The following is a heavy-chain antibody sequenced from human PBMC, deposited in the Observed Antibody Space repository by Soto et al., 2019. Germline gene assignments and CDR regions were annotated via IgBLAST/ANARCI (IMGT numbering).Heavy chain of an antibody. D-gene: IGHD2-15*01. CDR2: ISYDGSNK. V-gene: IGHV3-30*18. CDR1: GFTFSSYG. Sequence: QVQLVESGGGVVQPGRSLRLSCAASGFTFSSYGMHWVRQAPGKGLEWVAVISYDGSNKYYADSVKGRFTISRDNYKNTLYLQMNSLRAEDTAVYYCAKAGYCSGGSCFHYYYYYMDVWGKGTTVTVSS. CDR3: AKAGYCSGGSCFHYYYYYMDV. J-gene: IGHJ6*03.